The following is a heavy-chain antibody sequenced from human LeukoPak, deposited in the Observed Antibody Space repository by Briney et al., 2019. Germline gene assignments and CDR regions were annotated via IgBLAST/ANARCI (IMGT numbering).Heavy chain of an antibody. Sequence: PGGSLRLSCAASGFTFSSYDINWVRQATGQGLEWMGWMNPNSGNTGYAQKFQGRVTITRNTSISTAYMELSSLRSEDTAVYYCARGLKVCSGGSCYIYWGQGTLVTVSS. V-gene: IGHV1-8*03. J-gene: IGHJ4*02. D-gene: IGHD2-15*01. CDR1: GFTFSSYD. CDR3: ARGLKVCSGGSCYIY. CDR2: MNPNSGNT.